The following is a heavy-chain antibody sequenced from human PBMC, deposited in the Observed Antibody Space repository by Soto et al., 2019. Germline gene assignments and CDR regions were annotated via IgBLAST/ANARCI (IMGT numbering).Heavy chain of an antibody. D-gene: IGHD1-26*01. CDR1: GFTFSSYA. V-gene: IGHV3-30-3*01. J-gene: IGHJ4*02. CDR3: AQWAGAFDY. CDR2: ISYDGSNK. Sequence: QVQLVESGGGVVQPGRSLRLSCAASGFTFSSYAMHWVRQAPGKGLEWVAVISYDGSNKYYADSVKGRLTISRDNSKNSLYLQMNSLRAEDTAVYYCAQWAGAFDYWGQGNLVTVSS.